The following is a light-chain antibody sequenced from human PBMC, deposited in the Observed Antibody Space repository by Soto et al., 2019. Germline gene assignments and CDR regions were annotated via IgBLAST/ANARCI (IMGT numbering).Light chain of an antibody. Sequence: QSVLTQPPSVSGAPGQRVTISCTGSSSNIGAGYDVHWYQQFPGTTPKFLIYGNTNRPSGVPDRFSASKSGTSASLDITGLQAEDEAEYFSQSYDSSLTFVFGGGTKLTAL. CDR3: QSYDSSLTFV. CDR1: SSNIGAGYD. V-gene: IGLV1-40*01. J-gene: IGLJ2*01. CDR2: GNT.